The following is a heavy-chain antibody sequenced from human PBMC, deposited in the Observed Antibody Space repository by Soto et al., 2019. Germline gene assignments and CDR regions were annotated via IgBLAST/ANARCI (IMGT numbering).Heavy chain of an antibody. D-gene: IGHD3-10*01. CDR2: INHSGSN. J-gene: IGHJ4*02. Sequence: SETLSLTCAVYGGSFSGYYWSWIRQPPGKGLEWIGEINHSGSNNYNPSLKSRVTISVDTSKNQFSLKLSSVTAADTAVYYCARVTYGSGSSYYFDYWGQGTLVTVSS. CDR1: GGSFSGYY. V-gene: IGHV4-34*01. CDR3: ARVTYGSGSSYYFDY.